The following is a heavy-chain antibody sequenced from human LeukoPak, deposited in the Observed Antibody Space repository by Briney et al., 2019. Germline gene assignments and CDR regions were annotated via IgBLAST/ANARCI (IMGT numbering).Heavy chain of an antibody. CDR2: ISGSGDST. Sequence: GGSLRLSCAASGFTFSSYAMSWVRQAPGGGLEWISAISGSGDSTFYADSVKGRFTISRDNSKNTLYGQMNTLRADDTAIYYCGRETPHNDFWGQGTLVTVSS. V-gene: IGHV3-23*01. CDR1: GFTFSSYA. J-gene: IGHJ4*02. CDR3: GRETPHNDF.